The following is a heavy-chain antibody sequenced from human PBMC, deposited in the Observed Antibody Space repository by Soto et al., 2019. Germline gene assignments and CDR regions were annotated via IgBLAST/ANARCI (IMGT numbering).Heavy chain of an antibody. CDR1: GFTFSSYS. D-gene: IGHD4-17*01. V-gene: IGHV3-21*01. CDR2: ISSSSSYI. Sequence: EVQLVESGGGLVKPGGSLRLSCAASGFTFSSYSMNWVRQAPGKGLEWVSSISSSSSYIYYADSVKGRFTISRDNAKNSLYLHMNSLRAEDTAVYYCARSGSTVTSDVDYWGQGPLVTVSS. J-gene: IGHJ4*02. CDR3: ARSGSTVTSDVDY.